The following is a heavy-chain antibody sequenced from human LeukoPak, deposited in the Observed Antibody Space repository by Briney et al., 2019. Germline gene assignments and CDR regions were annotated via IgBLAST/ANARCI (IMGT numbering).Heavy chain of an antibody. CDR3: ATAGSNTQTLWFDY. J-gene: IGHJ4*01. CDR2: IGYSNIPI. V-gene: IGHV3-48*02. Sequence: GSPCLSCAASGFTFSTYSMTWVCQAPGKGLEWVSYIGYSNIPIYYADSVRGRFTVSRDNAKNSQYLQMNSLKDEDTAAYYCATAGSNTQTLWFDYWG. D-gene: IGHD2-21*01. CDR1: GFTFSTYS.